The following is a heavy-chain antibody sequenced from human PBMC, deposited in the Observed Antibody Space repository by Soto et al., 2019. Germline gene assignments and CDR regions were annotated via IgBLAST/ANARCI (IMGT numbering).Heavy chain of an antibody. J-gene: IGHJ4*02. CDR1: GFTFSSYA. Sequence: EVQLLETGGGLVQPGGSLRLSCAASGFTFSSYAMGWVRQAPLTGLEWVSVIDGTGGDTSFADSVNGLFTISRDNSKNTLYLHMRSLRAEDTARYFCVKEMVDAAYVETSPFDFWGQGTLVTVSS. V-gene: IGHV3-23*01. CDR3: VKEMVDAAYVETSPFDF. D-gene: IGHD2-15*01. CDR2: IDGTGGDT.